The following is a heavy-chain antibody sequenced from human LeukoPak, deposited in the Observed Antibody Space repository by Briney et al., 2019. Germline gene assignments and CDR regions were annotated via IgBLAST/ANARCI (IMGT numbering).Heavy chain of an antibody. J-gene: IGHJ4*02. D-gene: IGHD2-21*02. Sequence: SETLSLTCTVSGGSISSYYWSWVRQTPGKGLEWIGEINHSGYTNDSPSLKSRVTLSIDTSRKQFSLNLRSVTVADTGIYYCTRMTAGHDYWGQGTLVTVSS. CDR1: GGSISSYY. CDR3: TRMTAGHDY. V-gene: IGHV4-59*12. CDR2: INHSGYT.